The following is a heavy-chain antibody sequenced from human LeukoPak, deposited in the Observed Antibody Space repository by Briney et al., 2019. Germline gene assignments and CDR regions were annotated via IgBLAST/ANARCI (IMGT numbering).Heavy chain of an antibody. D-gene: IGHD4-11*01. Sequence: SETLSLTCAVSGYSISSGYYWGWIRQPPGKGLEWIGSIYHSGSTYYNPSLKSRVTISVDTSKNQFSLKLSSVTAADTAVYYCARGNSKLNYYYYYMDVWGKGTTVTVSS. CDR3: ARGNSKLNYYYYYMDV. J-gene: IGHJ6*03. V-gene: IGHV4-38-2*01. CDR2: IYHSGST. CDR1: GYSISSGYY.